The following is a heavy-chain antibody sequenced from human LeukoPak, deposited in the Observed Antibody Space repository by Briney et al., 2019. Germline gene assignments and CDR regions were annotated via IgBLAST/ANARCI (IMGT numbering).Heavy chain of an antibody. CDR1: GFTFSSYA. Sequence: PGRSLRLSCAASGFTFSSYAMHWVRQAPGKGLEWVAVISYDGSNKYYADSVKGRFTISRDNSKNTLYLQMNSLRAEDTAVYYCARDQSSYGDYHFDYWGQGTLVTVSS. D-gene: IGHD4-17*01. CDR3: ARDQSSYGDYHFDY. J-gene: IGHJ4*02. V-gene: IGHV3-30-3*01. CDR2: ISYDGSNK.